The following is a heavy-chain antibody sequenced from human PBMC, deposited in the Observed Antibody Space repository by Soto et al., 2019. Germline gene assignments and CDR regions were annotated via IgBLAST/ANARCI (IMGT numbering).Heavy chain of an antibody. CDR3: ARDLVGATTPDY. D-gene: IGHD1-26*01. J-gene: IGHJ4*02. CDR1: GFTFSSYS. CDR2: ISSSSSYI. Sequence: EVQLVESGGGLVKPGGSLRLSCAASGFTFSSYSMNWVRQAPGKGLEWVSSISSSSSYIYYADSVKGRFTISRDNAKNSLYLQMNSLRAEDTAVYYCARDLVGATTPDYWGQGTLVTVSS. V-gene: IGHV3-21*01.